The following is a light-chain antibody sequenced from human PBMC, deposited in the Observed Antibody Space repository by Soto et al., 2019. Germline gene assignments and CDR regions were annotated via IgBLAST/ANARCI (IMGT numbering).Light chain of an antibody. CDR1: SSNIGAGYD. J-gene: IGLJ3*02. Sequence: QSVLTQPPSVSGAPGQRVTISCTGSSSNIGAGYDVHWYQQLPGTAPKLLIYGNSNRPSGVPYRVSGSKSGTSASLAITGLQAEDEAEYYCQSYVSSLSGGVLGGGTKVTVL. V-gene: IGLV1-40*01. CDR2: GNS. CDR3: QSYVSSLSGGV.